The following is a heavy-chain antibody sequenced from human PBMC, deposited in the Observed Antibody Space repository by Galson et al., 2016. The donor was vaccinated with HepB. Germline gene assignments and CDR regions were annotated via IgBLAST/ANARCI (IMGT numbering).Heavy chain of an antibody. V-gene: IGHV4-59*01. D-gene: IGHD6-19*01. J-gene: IGHJ4*02. CDR1: GGSISNYY. CDR3: ARDFIGWGLDY. Sequence: SETLSLTCSVSGGSISNYYWSWVRQPPGKGLEWIGYMYYSGDTNYNPSLKSRVTISVDTSRNQFSLTLSSVSAADTAVYYCARDFIGWGLDYWGQGILVTVSS. CDR2: MYYSGDT.